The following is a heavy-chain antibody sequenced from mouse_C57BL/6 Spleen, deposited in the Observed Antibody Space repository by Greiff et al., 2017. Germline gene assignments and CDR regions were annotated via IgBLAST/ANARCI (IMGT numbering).Heavy chain of an antibody. V-gene: IGHV1-66*01. J-gene: IGHJ3*01. D-gene: IGHD2-3*01. CDR3: ARSDGYSLAWFAY. CDR1: GYSFTSYY. CDR2: IYPGSGNT. Sequence: QVQLQQSGPELVKPGASVKISCKASGYSFTSYYIHWVKQRPGQGLEWIGWIYPGSGNTKYNETFKGKATLTADTSSSTAYMQLSSLTSEDSAVYYCARSDGYSLAWFAYWGQGTLVTVSA.